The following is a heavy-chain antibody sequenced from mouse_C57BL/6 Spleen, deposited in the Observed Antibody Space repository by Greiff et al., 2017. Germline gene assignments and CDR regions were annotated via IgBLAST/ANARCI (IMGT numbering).Heavy chain of an antibody. CDR3: ASQALHYYGSSYGYFDV. J-gene: IGHJ1*03. D-gene: IGHD1-1*01. CDR2: ISSGGSYT. Sequence: EVMLVESGGDLVKPGGSLKLSCAASGFTFSSYGMSWVRQTPDKRLEWVATISSGGSYTYYPDSVKGRFTISRDNAKNTLYLQMSSLKSEDTAMYYCASQALHYYGSSYGYFDVWGTGTTVTVSS. CDR1: GFTFSSYG. V-gene: IGHV5-6*02.